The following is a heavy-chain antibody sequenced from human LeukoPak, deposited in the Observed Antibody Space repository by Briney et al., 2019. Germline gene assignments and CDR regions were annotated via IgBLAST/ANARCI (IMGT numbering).Heavy chain of an antibody. J-gene: IGHJ4*02. CDR3: ARDSGSSLYYFDH. V-gene: IGHV1-3*03. Sequence: ASVKVSCKASGYTFTSYAMHWVRQAPGQRLEWMGWINAGNGNTKYSQEFQGRVTITRDTSASTAYMELSSLRSEDMAVYYCARDSGSSLYYFDHWGQGTLVTVSS. CDR2: INAGNGNT. D-gene: IGHD1-26*01. CDR1: GYTFTSYA.